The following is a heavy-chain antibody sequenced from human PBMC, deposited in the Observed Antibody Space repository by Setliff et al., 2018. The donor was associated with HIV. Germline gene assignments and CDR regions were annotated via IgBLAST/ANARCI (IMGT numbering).Heavy chain of an antibody. Sequence: SETLSLTCAVYGGSFSGYSWTWIRQSPGKGLEWIGEMNHSEHYYNPTLKSRVTISMDTSKNQFSLELSSVTAADAALYYCARTITTFGVIGRGGRMDVWGKGTTVTVSS. CDR2: MNHSEH. J-gene: IGHJ6*04. CDR3: ARTITTFGVIGRGGRMDV. V-gene: IGHV4-34*01. CDR1: GGSFSGYS. D-gene: IGHD3-3*01.